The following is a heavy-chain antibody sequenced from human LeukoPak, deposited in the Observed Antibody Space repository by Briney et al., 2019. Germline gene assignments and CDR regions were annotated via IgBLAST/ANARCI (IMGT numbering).Heavy chain of an antibody. V-gene: IGHV4-34*01. Sequence: SETLSLTCAVYGGSFSGYYWSWIRQPPGKGLEWIGEINHSGSTNYNPSLKSRVTISVDTSKNQFSLKLSSVTAADTAVYYCAREAGVLLWFGGFDYWGQGTLVTVSS. D-gene: IGHD3-10*01. CDR3: AREAGVLLWFGGFDY. J-gene: IGHJ4*02. CDR1: GGSFSGYY. CDR2: INHSGST.